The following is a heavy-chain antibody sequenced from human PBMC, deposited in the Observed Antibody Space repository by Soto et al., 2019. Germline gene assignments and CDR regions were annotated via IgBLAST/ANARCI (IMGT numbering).Heavy chain of an antibody. CDR2: ISYDGSNK. CDR1: GFTFSSYA. CDR3: ATSPVGFDPLLYYFDY. D-gene: IGHD2-15*01. J-gene: IGHJ4*02. Sequence: QVQLLESGGGVVQPGRSLRLSCAASGFTFSSYAMHWVRQAPGKGLEWVAVISYDGSNKYYADSVKGRLTISRDNSKNTLYLQMNSLRAEDTAVYYCATSPVGFDPLLYYFDYWGQGTLVTVSS. V-gene: IGHV3-30-3*01.